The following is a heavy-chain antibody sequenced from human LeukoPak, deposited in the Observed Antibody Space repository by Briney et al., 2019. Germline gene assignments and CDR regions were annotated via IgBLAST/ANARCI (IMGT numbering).Heavy chain of an antibody. J-gene: IGHJ4*02. Sequence: GGSLRLSCAASGLTFTSYWMRWVRQAPGKGLEWEATMAQDGSEKYYVDSVKGRFTISRDNAKNSLYLQMNSLRVEDTAVYYCARGPYDYWGQGTLVTVSS. CDR2: MAQDGSEK. CDR1: GLTFTSYW. V-gene: IGHV3-7*05. CDR3: ARGPYDY.